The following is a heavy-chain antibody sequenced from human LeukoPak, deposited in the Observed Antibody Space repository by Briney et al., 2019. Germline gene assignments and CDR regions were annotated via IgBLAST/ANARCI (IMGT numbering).Heavy chain of an antibody. CDR1: GGSISSYY. V-gene: IGHV4-4*07. D-gene: IGHD6-13*01. Sequence: SETLSLTCTVSGGSISSYYWSWIRQPAGKGLEWIGRIYTSGSTNYNPSLKSRVTMSVDTSKNQFSLKLSSVTAADTAVYYCARDRSGSSWYSPEYYFDYWGQGTLVTVSS. CDR2: IYTSGST. J-gene: IGHJ4*02. CDR3: ARDRSGSSWYSPEYYFDY.